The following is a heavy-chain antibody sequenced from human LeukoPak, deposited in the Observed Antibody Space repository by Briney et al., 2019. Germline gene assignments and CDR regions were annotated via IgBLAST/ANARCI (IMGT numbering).Heavy chain of an antibody. J-gene: IGHJ6*02. Sequence: GGSLRLSCAASGFTFSGYSMNWVRQAPGKGLEWVSSISRSSSYIYYADSVKGRFTISRDNAKNSLYLQMNSLRAEDTAVYYCASLYGSGSYYWYYYGMDVWGQGTTVTVSS. CDR1: GFTFSGYS. CDR3: ASLYGSGSYYWYYYGMDV. V-gene: IGHV3-21*01. CDR2: ISRSSSYI. D-gene: IGHD3-10*01.